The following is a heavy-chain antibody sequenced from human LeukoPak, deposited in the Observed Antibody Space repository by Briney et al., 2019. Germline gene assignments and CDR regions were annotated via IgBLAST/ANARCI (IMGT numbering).Heavy chain of an antibody. V-gene: IGHV4-34*01. CDR3: TRGTPPSTYCGGDCYSRWFDP. CDR2: INHSGST. CDR1: GGSFSGYY. Sequence: SETLSLTCAVYGGSFSGYYWSWIRQPPGKGLEWIGEINHSGSTNYNPSLKSRVTISVDTSNKQFSLKLSSVTAADTAVYYCTRGTPPSTYCGGDCYSRWFDPWGQGTLVTVSS. J-gene: IGHJ5*02. D-gene: IGHD2-21*02.